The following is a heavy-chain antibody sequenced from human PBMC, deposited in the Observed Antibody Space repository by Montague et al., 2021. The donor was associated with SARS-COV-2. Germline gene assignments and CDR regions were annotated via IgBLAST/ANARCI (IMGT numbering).Heavy chain of an antibody. Sequence: SETLSLTCAVYGGSVSDYYWSWIRQPPGKGLEWIGEINHSGSTNYNPSLKSRVTTSVDTSKNQFSLKLTSVTAADTAVYYCARGPRITMIVVVITDMWFDPGGQGTLVTVSS. CDR1: GGSVSDYY. J-gene: IGHJ5*02. CDR3: ARGPRITMIVVVITDMWFDP. V-gene: IGHV4-34*01. D-gene: IGHD3-22*01. CDR2: INHSGST.